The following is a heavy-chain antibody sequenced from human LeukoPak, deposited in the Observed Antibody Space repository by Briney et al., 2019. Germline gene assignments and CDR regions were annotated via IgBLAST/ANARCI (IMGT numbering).Heavy chain of an antibody. D-gene: IGHD2-21*01. V-gene: IGHV4-30-4*01. Sequence: SETLSLTCTVSGGSISSGDYYWSWIRQPPGKGLEWIGYIYYSGSTNYNPSLKSRVTISVDTSKNQFSPKLSSVTAADTAVYYCARFVAYYYYYGMDVWGQGTTVTVSS. CDR1: GGSISSGDYY. CDR2: IYYSGST. J-gene: IGHJ6*02. CDR3: ARFVAYYYYYGMDV.